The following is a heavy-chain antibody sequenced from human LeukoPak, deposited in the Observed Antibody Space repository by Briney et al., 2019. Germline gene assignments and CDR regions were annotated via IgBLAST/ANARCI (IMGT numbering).Heavy chain of an antibody. CDR3: AREETTFYYALGTYSTYYFDY. V-gene: IGHV3-7*01. CDR2: IKQDGSEK. J-gene: IGHJ4*02. D-gene: IGHD3-10*01. Sequence: GGSLRLSCAASGFTFSRYWMSWVRQAPGKGLEWVANIKQDGSEKYFVDSVRGRFTISRDNAKNSLDLQLNSLRADDTAVYYCAREETTFYYALGTYSTYYFDYWGQGTLVTVSS. CDR1: GFTFSRYW.